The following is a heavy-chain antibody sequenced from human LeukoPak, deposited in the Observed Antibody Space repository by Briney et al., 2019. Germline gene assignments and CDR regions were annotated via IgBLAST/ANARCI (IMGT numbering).Heavy chain of an antibody. CDR2: IYSNGWT. CDR1: GGSISTDLYY. V-gene: IGHV4-61*02. D-gene: IGHD6-19*01. J-gene: IGHJ5*02. Sequence: SETLSLTCTVSGGSISTDLYYWPWIRQPAGKGLEWIGRIYSNGWTDYNPPLKSRVSISIDTSKKHFSLKMSLATAADTALYYCARGSGWNSFDPWGQGTLVTVSS. CDR3: ARGSGWNSFDP.